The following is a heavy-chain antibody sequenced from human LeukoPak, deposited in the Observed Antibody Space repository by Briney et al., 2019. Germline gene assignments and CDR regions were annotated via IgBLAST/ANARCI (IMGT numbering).Heavy chain of an antibody. J-gene: IGHJ6*03. Sequence: SETLSLTCTVSGGSISSYYWSWIRQPAGKGLEWIGRIYTSGSTNYNPSLKGRVTISVDKSKNQFSLKLSSVTAADTAVYYCARAKSGSYARDYYYYMDVWGKGTTVTVS. CDR2: IYTSGST. CDR1: GGSISSYY. V-gene: IGHV4-4*07. CDR3: ARAKSGSYARDYYYYMDV. D-gene: IGHD1-26*01.